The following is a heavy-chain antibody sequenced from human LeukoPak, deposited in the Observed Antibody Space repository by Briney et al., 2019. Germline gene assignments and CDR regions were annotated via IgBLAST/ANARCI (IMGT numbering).Heavy chain of an antibody. Sequence: SETLSLTCTVSGGSISSYYWSWIRQPPGEGLEWIGYIFYSGSTNYNPSLKSRVTISVGTSKNQFSLKLSSVTAADTAVYYCARDGAPYSSGWYYWGQGTLVTVSS. CDR1: GGSISSYY. V-gene: IGHV4-59*01. CDR2: IFYSGST. D-gene: IGHD6-19*01. J-gene: IGHJ4*02. CDR3: ARDGAPYSSGWYY.